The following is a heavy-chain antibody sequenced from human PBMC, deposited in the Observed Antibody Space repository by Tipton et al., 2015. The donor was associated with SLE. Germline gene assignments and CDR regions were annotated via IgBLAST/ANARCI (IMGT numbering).Heavy chain of an antibody. CDR3: ARGPFQRWPPGAY. CDR1: GFSFTTYS. D-gene: IGHD6-19*01. J-gene: IGHJ4*02. Sequence: SLRLSCVASGFSFTTYSMSWVRQAPGKGLEWVANIKGDGLDKYYVDSVKGRFVISRDNAKNSLDLQMSSLRAEDTAVYYCARGPFQRWPPGAYWGQGTLVTVSS. CDR2: IKGDGLDK. V-gene: IGHV3-7*01.